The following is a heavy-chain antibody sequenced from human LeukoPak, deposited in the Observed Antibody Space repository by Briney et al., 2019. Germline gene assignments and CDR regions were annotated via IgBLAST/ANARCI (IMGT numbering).Heavy chain of an antibody. CDR3: AGSYSYYLDY. CDR2: ISFDGIKK. CDR1: LLINRRWC. D-gene: IGHD2-15*01. J-gene: IGHJ4*02. V-gene: IGHV3-30*03. Sequence: SLRLLCGSCLLINRRWCLLWVRDAWAKGLVCGAIISFDGIKKYYAASVNGRFTISRDESENTVFLQMNNLSAEDTAVYYCAGSYSYYLDYWGQGTLVTVSS.